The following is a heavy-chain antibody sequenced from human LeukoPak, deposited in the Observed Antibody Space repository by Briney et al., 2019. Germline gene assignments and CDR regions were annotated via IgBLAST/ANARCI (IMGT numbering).Heavy chain of an antibody. CDR2: IYTSGST. D-gene: IGHD6-6*01. V-gene: IGHV4-61*02. CDR1: GGSISSGSYY. J-gene: IGHJ4*02. Sequence: PSQTLSLTCTVSGGSISSGSYYWSWIRQPAGKGLEWIGRIYTSGSTNYNPSLKSRVTISVDTSKNQFSLKLSSVTAADTAVYYCARSGSSSNRRSLFDYWGQGTLVTVSS. CDR3: ARSGSSSNRRSLFDY.